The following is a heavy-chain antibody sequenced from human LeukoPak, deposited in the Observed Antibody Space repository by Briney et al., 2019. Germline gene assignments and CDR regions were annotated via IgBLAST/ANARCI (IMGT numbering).Heavy chain of an antibody. D-gene: IGHD2-21*01. CDR1: GDSVSSNRAA. CDR3: ARGRIAYYGMDV. Sequence: SQTLSLTCALSGDSVSSNRAAWNWIRQSPSRGLEWLVRTYYRSKWYDDFAESVKSRITINPDTSKNQFSLQLNSVTPEDTAVYYCARGRIAYYGMDVWGQGTTVTVSS. CDR2: TYYRSKWYD. V-gene: IGHV6-1*01. J-gene: IGHJ6*02.